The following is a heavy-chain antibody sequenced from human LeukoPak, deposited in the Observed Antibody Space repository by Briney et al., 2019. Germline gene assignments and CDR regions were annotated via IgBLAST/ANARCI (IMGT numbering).Heavy chain of an antibody. J-gene: IGHJ6*03. Sequence: GGSLRLSCAASGFTFSSYSMNWVRQAPGKGLEWVSSISSSSSYIYYADSVKGRFTISRDNAKNSLYLQMNSLRAEDTAVYYCARDLSDRITIFGVVIPNYYYYYMDVWGKGTTVTVSS. V-gene: IGHV3-21*01. CDR2: ISSSSSYI. CDR1: GFTFSSYS. CDR3: ARDLSDRITIFGVVIPNYYYYYMDV. D-gene: IGHD3-3*01.